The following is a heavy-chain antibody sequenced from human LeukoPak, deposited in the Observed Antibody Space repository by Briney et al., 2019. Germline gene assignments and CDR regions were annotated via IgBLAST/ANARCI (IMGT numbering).Heavy chain of an antibody. CDR1: GFTLSDYH. D-gene: IGHD3-10*01. Sequence: GGSLRLSCAASGFTLSDYHMNWVRQAPGKGLEWVSGISGSGDSTFYADSVKGRFTISRGNSRNTLYLQMFSLRPEDTAVYYCTKWSGFGDDWGQGTLVTVSS. CDR3: TKWSGFGDD. J-gene: IGHJ4*02. CDR2: ISGSGDST. V-gene: IGHV3-23*01.